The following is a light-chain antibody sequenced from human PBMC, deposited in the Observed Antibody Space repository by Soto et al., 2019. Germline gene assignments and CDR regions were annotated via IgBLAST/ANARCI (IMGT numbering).Light chain of an antibody. V-gene: IGLV1-47*01. J-gene: IGLJ3*02. Sequence: QSVLTQPPSASVTPGQRVTISCSGSISFIGSDYFYWYQQVPGMAPKLLIYRNNERPSGVPDRFSGSRSGTSASLAISGLRSEDEADYYCAAWDDSLRGWVFGGGTKLTVL. CDR3: AAWDDSLRGWV. CDR2: RNN. CDR1: ISFIGSDY.